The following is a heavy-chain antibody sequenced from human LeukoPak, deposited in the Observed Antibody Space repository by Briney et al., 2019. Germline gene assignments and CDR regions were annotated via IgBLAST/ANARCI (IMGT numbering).Heavy chain of an antibody. CDR2: MNPNSGNT. D-gene: IGHD2-15*01. Sequence: MGWMNPNSGNTGYAQKFQGRVTITRNTSIGTAYMELSSLRSEDTDLYYCARVPLGSNHLYYWGQRTLVTVSS. V-gene: IGHV1-8*03. CDR3: ARVPLGSNHLYY. J-gene: IGHJ4*02.